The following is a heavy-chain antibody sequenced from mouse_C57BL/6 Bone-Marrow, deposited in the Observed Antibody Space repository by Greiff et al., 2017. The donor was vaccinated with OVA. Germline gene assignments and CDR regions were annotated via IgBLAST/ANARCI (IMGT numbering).Heavy chain of an antibody. Sequence: QVQLQQPGAELVRPGTSVKLSCKASGYTFTSYWMHWVKQRPGQGLEWIGVIDPSDSYTNYTQKFKGKATLTVDTSSSTAYRLLSSLTSEDSAVYYCARPYCYFDVWGTGTTVTVSS. CDR2: IDPSDSYT. CDR3: ARPYCYFDV. J-gene: IGHJ1*03. V-gene: IGHV1-59*01. CDR1: GYTFTSYW.